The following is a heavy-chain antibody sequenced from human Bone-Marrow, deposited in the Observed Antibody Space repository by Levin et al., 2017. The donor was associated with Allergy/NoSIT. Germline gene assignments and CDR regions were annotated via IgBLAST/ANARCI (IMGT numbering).Heavy chain of an antibody. J-gene: IGHJ4*02. CDR1: GGSFSGYY. CDR3: ARFRYCSSTSCYTYYFDY. D-gene: IGHD2-2*02. Sequence: SETLSLTCAVYGGSFSGYYWSWIRQPPGKGLEWIGEINHSGSTNYNPSLKSRVTISVDTSKNQFSLKLSSVTAADTAVYYCARFRYCSSTSCYTYYFDYWGQGTLVTVSS. CDR2: INHSGST. V-gene: IGHV4-34*01.